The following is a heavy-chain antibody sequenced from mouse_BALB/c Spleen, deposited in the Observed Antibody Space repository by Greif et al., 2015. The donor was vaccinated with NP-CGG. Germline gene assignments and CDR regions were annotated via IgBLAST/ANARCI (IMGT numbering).Heavy chain of an antibody. Sequence: VQRVESGPGLVAPSQSLSITCTVSGFSLTNYGVHWVRRPPGKGLEWLGIIWAGGTTNYNSALMSRLSISKDNSKSXVCLKMNSLQTEDAAKYYCARSTETMDYWGQGSSVS. J-gene: IGHJ4*01. D-gene: IGHD1-1*01. CDR2: IWAGGTT. CDR3: ARSTETMDY. V-gene: IGHV2-9*02. CDR1: GFSLTNYG.